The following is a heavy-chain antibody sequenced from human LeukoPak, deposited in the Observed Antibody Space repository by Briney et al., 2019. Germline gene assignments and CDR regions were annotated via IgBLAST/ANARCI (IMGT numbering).Heavy chain of an antibody. Sequence: PGWSLRLSCAASGFTFDDYAMHWVRQAPGKGLEWVSGITWNSGTIGYADSVKGRFTISRDNAMNSLYLQMNSLRPEDTALYYCAKGKSLSTAAAVFFDYWGQGTLVTVSS. CDR3: AKGKSLSTAAAVFFDY. CDR1: GFTFDDYA. D-gene: IGHD6-13*01. V-gene: IGHV3-9*01. CDR2: ITWNSGTI. J-gene: IGHJ4*02.